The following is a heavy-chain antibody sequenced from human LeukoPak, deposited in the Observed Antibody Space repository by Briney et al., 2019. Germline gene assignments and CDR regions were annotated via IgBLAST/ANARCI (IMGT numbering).Heavy chain of an antibody. Sequence: ASVKVSCKASGYTFTSYDINWVRQATGQGLEWMGWMNPNSGNTGYAQKFQGRVTMTRNTSISTAYMELSSLRSEDTAVYYCARGQIAVAGTGYYYYYGMDVWGQGTTVTVSS. V-gene: IGHV1-8*01. CDR2: MNPNSGNT. D-gene: IGHD6-19*01. CDR3: ARGQIAVAGTGYYYYYGMDV. CDR1: GYTFTSYD. J-gene: IGHJ6*02.